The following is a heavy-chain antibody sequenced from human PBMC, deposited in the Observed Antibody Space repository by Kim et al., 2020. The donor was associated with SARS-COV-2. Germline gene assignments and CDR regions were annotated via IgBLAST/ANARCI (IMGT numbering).Heavy chain of an antibody. V-gene: IGHV4-31*03. CDR1: GGSISSGGYY. D-gene: IGHD5-12*01. CDR2: IYYSGST. CDR3: ARGYVDIVATNYGMDV. Sequence: SETLSLTCTVSGGSISSGGYYWSWIRQHPGKGLEWIGYIYYSGSTYYNPSLKSRVTISVDTSKNQFSLKLSSVTAADTAVYYCARGYVDIVATNYGMDVWGQGTTVTVSS. J-gene: IGHJ6*02.